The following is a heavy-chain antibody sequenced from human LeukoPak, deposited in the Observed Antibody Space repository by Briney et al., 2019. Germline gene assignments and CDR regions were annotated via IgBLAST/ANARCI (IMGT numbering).Heavy chain of an antibody. CDR2: IWYDGSNK. D-gene: IGHD6-6*01. CDR1: GFTFSSYG. CDR3: ARDGQLVRRYFQH. V-gene: IGHV3-33*01. J-gene: IGHJ1*01. Sequence: RTGGSLRLSCAASGFTFSSYGMHWVRQAPGKGLEWVAVIWYDGSNKYYADSVKGRFTISRDNSKNTLYLQMNSLRAEDTAVYYCARDGQLVRRYFQHWGQGTLVTVSS.